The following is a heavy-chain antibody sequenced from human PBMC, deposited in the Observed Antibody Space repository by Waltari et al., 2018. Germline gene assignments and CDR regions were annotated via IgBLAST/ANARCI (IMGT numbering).Heavy chain of an antibody. CDR2: ISGTGDGT. D-gene: IGHD3-10*01. V-gene: IGHV3-23*04. J-gene: IGHJ5*02. CDR3: TKDAYDSPNHYPPTWFDP. Sequence: DVQLAEYGGGLVQPGGSLRLSCGASGFSFAYTALNWVRQATGKAPEWVAIISGTGDGTFYSNSVRGRFTISRDNSRNTLYLQMNDLKTEDTAVYYCTKDAYDSPNHYPPTWFDPWGHGTLVTVSS. CDR1: GFSFAYTA.